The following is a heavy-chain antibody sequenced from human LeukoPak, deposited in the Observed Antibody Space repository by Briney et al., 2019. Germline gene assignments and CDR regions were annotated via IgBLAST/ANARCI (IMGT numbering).Heavy chain of an antibody. J-gene: IGHJ6*02. Sequence: PGGSLRLSCAASGFTFSGYAMAWVRQAPGKGLEWVSVIGGSGDTTRYADSVKGRFTISRDKSKTTLFLQMNSLRVEDTAVYYCASKFGESYYYYGLDVWGQGTTATVSS. CDR3: ASKFGESYYYYGLDV. CDR1: GFTFSGYA. V-gene: IGHV3-23*01. D-gene: IGHD3-10*01. CDR2: IGGSGDTT.